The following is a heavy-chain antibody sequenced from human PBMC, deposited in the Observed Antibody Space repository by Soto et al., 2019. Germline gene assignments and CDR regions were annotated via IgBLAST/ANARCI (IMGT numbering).Heavy chain of an antibody. CDR3: ARAADGYTRRYFDY. CDR1: GGSISSGGYS. CDR2: IYHSGST. Sequence: TSETLSLTCAVSGGSISSGGYSWSWIRQPPGKGLEWIGYIYHSGSTYYNPSLKSRVTISVDRSKNQFSLKPSSVTAADTAVYYCARAADGYTRRYFDYWGQGTLVTVS. J-gene: IGHJ4*02. V-gene: IGHV4-30-2*01. D-gene: IGHD5-12*01.